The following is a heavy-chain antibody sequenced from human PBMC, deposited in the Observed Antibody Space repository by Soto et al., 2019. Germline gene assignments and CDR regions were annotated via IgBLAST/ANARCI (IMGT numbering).Heavy chain of an antibody. J-gene: IGHJ6*04. V-gene: IGHV4-59*01. D-gene: IGHD4-17*01. CDR2: IFYIGNT. CDR3: TTPDTVHVIRDGIAV. Sequence: QVQLQESGPGLVKPSETLSLTCTVSGGCINNYYWSWIRQPPGKGLEWVGYIFYIGNTIYNPSLNSPVTNIVDTSRNQFSVTLTSVNAWERAVSYSTTPDTVHVIRDGIAVWGKGQTDNVS. CDR1: GGCINNYY.